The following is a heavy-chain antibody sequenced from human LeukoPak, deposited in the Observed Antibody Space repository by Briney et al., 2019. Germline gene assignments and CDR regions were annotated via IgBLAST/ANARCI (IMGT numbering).Heavy chain of an antibody. CDR3: AKSMVATASLNYFDY. J-gene: IGHJ4*02. CDR1: GFTSSSYA. CDR2: ISGSGGST. V-gene: IGHV3-23*01. D-gene: IGHD5-12*01. Sequence: GGSLRLSCAASGFTSSSYAMSWVRQAPGKGLEWVSAISGSGGSTYYADSVKGRFTISRDNSKNTLYLQMNSLRAEDTAVYYCAKSMVATASLNYFDYWGQGTLVTVSS.